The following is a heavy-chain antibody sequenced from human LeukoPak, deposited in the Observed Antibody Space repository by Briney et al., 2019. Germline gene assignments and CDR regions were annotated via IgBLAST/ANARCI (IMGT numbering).Heavy chain of an antibody. CDR2: ISWNSGTI. J-gene: IGHJ4*02. V-gene: IGHV3-9*01. CDR3: ARDRGSTEFDY. D-gene: IGHD1-26*01. Sequence: PGRSLRLSCAASGFTFEDYAMHWVRQAPGKGLEWVSGISWNSGTIGYADSVKGRFTISRDNAKNTLYLQMNSLRAEDTAVYYCARDRGSTEFDYWGQGTLVTVSS. CDR1: GFTFEDYA.